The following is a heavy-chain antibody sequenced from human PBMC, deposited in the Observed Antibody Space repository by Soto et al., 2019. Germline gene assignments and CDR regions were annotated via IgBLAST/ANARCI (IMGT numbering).Heavy chain of an antibody. CDR3: AHTMAPRIFDY. V-gene: IGHV2-5*02. Sequence: QITLKEAGPPLVKPTQTLTLTCSFSGFSLITSGVGVGWIRQPPGKALEWLALIYWDDDKGYSTSLKSRLTITKDTSRNHVGLTMTNTDPADTATYYCAHTMAPRIFDYWGQGTLVTVSS. J-gene: IGHJ4*02. CDR2: IYWDDDK. CDR1: GFSLITSGVG.